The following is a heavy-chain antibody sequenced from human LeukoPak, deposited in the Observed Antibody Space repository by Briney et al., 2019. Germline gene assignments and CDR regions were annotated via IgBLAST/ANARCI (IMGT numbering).Heavy chain of an antibody. CDR2: ISGSSGSK. D-gene: IGHD5-18*01. J-gene: IGHJ4*02. Sequence: PGESLRLSCTASGFTFSITYMAWVRQAPGKGLEWVSGISGSSGSKYYADSVKGRFTISRDNSKNTVYLQMNSLRAEDTAVYYCAKEIEGTQLWCFDYWGQGTLVTVSS. CDR1: GFTFSITY. CDR3: AKEIEGTQLWCFDY. V-gene: IGHV3-23*01.